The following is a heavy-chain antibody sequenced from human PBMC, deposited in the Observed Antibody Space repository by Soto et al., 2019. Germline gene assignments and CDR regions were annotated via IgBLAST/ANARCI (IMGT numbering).Heavy chain of an antibody. J-gene: IGHJ4*02. Sequence: GASVKVSCKASGYTFTSYGISWVRQAPGQGLEWMGWISAYNGNTDYPQKLQGRVTMTTDTSTSTAYMELRSLTSDDTAVYYCARDCTGGSCFCIYWGQGTLVTVSS. CDR3: ARDCTGGSCFCIY. D-gene: IGHD2-15*01. CDR1: GYTFTSYG. V-gene: IGHV1-18*01. CDR2: ISAYNGNT.